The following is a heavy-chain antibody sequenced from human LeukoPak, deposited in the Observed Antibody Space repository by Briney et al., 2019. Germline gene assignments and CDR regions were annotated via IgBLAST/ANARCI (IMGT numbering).Heavy chain of an antibody. J-gene: IGHJ4*02. CDR3: ATAPLGSYVYYFDY. V-gene: IGHV1-24*01. CDR2: FDPEDGET. D-gene: IGHD1-26*01. CDR1: GYTLTELS. Sequence: ASVKVSCKVSGYTLTELSMHWVRQAPGKGLEWMGGFDPEDGETIYAQKFQGRVTMTEDTSTDTAYMELSGLRSEDTAVYYCATAPLGSYVYYFDYWGQGTLVTVSS.